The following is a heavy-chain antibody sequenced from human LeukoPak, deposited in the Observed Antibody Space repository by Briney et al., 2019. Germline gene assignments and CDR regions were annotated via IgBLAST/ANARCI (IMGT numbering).Heavy chain of an antibody. J-gene: IGHJ4*02. CDR2: INPNSGGT. V-gene: IGHV1-2*02. CDR3: ASPYSGSQYYFDF. Sequence: GASVKVSCKASGYTFSGYYMHWVRQAPGQGLEWMGWINPNSGGTNYAQNFQGRVTMTRDTSISTAYMELSRLTSDDTAVYYCASPYSGSQYYFDFWAREPWSPSPQ. D-gene: IGHD1-26*01. CDR1: GYTFSGYY.